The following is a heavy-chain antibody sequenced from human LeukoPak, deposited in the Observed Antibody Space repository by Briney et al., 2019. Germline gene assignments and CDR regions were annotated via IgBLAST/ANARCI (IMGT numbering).Heavy chain of an antibody. V-gene: IGHV4-39*01. CDR3: ARHRGGFGTARYYFDY. Sequence: SVTLSLTCTVSGGSISSSSYYWGWIRQPPGNGLVRLGSIYYSGSPYYIPSLKSQVTISVDTSKNQFSLKLSTVTAADTAEYYCARHRGGFGTARYYFDYWGQGTLVTVSS. J-gene: IGHJ4*02. CDR2: IYYSGSP. CDR1: GGSISSSSYY. D-gene: IGHD6-13*01.